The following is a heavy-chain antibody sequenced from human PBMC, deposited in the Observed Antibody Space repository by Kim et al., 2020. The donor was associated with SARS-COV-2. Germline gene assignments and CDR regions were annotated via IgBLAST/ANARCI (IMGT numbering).Heavy chain of an antibody. J-gene: IGHJ4*02. CDR2: ISGSGGST. D-gene: IGHD3-3*01. CDR3: AKDYYDFWSGYYLLFDY. Sequence: GGSLRLSCAASGFTFSSYAMSWVRQAPGKGLEWVSAISGSGGSTYYADSVKGRFTISRDNSKNTLYLQMNSLRAEDTAVYYCAKDYYDFWSGYYLLFDYWGQGTLVTVSS. CDR1: GFTFSSYA. V-gene: IGHV3-23*01.